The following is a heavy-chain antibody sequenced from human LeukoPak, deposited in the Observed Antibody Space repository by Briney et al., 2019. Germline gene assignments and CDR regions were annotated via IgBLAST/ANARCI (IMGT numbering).Heavy chain of an antibody. CDR3: ARDGMVRGVITLFDY. J-gene: IGHJ4*02. Sequence: SVKVSCKASGGTFSSYAISWVRQAPGQGFEWMGRIIPILGIANYAQKFQGRVTITGDKSTSTAYMELSSLRSEDTAVYYCARDGMVRGVITLFDYWGQGTLVTVSS. V-gene: IGHV1-69*04. D-gene: IGHD3-10*01. CDR1: GGTFSSYA. CDR2: IIPILGIA.